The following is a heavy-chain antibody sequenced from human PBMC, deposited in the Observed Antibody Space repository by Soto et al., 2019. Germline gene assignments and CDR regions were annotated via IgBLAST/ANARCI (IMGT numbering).Heavy chain of an antibody. J-gene: IGHJ1*01. Sequence: PSETLSLTCAVSGVSISTANWWSWVRQPPGKGLGWIGEIYESGSTNYNPSLKSRVAISLDKSKNQFSLKLSSVTAADTAVYYCARGGSSSWLRIFHHWGQGTLVTVSS. CDR3: ARGGSSSWLRIFHH. D-gene: IGHD6-13*01. CDR2: IYESGST. V-gene: IGHV4-4*02. CDR1: GVSISTANW.